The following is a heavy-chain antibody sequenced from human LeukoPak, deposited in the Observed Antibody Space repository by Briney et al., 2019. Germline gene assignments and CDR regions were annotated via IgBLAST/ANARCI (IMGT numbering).Heavy chain of an antibody. CDR1: GFTFSSYA. V-gene: IGHV3-23*01. Sequence: PGGSLRLSCAASGFTFSSYAMTWVRQAPGKGLEWVSALSGSGISTYYADSVKGRFTISRDNSKNTLYLQMNSLRVEDTAIYYCVKDPGGEWDYWGQGTLVTVSS. CDR3: VKDPGGEWDY. CDR2: LSGSGIST. J-gene: IGHJ4*02. D-gene: IGHD3-10*01.